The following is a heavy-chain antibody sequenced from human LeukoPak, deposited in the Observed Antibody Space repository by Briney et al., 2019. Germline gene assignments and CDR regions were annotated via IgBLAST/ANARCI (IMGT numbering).Heavy chain of an antibody. V-gene: IGHV4-31*03. D-gene: IGHD7-27*01. CDR2: IYYSGST. J-gene: IGHJ6*02. CDR3: ASLTDLYYYYGMDV. Sequence: KTSQTLSLTCTVSGGSISSGGSYWSWIRQHPGKGLEWIGYIYYSGSTYYNPSIKSRVTISVDTSKNQFSLKLSSVTAADTAVYYCASLTDLYYYYGMDVWGQGTTVTVSS. CDR1: GGSISSGGSY.